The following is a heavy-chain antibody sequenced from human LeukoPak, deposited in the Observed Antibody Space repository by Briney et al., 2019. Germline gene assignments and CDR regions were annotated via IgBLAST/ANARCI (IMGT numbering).Heavy chain of an antibody. J-gene: IGHJ3*02. Sequence: SETLSLTCTVSGGSISSYYWTWVRQPAGKGLEWIGRLYISGSTNYNPSLRSRVTMSADTSKNQFSLKLSSVTVADTAVYYCASFTAITRAFDIWGQGAVVTVSS. CDR1: GGSISSYY. V-gene: IGHV4-4*07. CDR3: ASFTAITRAFDI. D-gene: IGHD2-21*02. CDR2: LYISGST.